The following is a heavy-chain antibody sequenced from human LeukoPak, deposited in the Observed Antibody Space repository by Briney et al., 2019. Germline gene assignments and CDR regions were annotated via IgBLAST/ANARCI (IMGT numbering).Heavy chain of an antibody. CDR3: AKALTGDSTRIFDY. J-gene: IGHJ4*02. CDR2: ISWNSGTI. CDR1: GFTFDDYA. V-gene: IGHV3-9*01. D-gene: IGHD2-2*01. Sequence: PGGSLRLSCAASGFTFDDYAMHWVRQTPGKGLEWVSGISWNSGTIAYAGSVKGRFTISRDNAKNSLYLQMNSLRTEDTAFYYCAKALTGDSTRIFDYWGQGTMVTVSS.